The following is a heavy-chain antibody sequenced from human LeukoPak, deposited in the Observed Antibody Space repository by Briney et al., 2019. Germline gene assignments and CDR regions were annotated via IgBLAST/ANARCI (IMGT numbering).Heavy chain of an antibody. Sequence: KTSETLSLTCTVSGGSISSYYWSWIRQPPGKGLEWIGHISYSGSTNYNPSLKSRVTISVDTSKHQFSLKLSAVTAADTAVYYCARGPHKFDYWGQGSLVTVSS. CDR2: ISYSGST. CDR1: GGSISSYY. J-gene: IGHJ4*02. V-gene: IGHV4-59*01. CDR3: ARGPHKFDY.